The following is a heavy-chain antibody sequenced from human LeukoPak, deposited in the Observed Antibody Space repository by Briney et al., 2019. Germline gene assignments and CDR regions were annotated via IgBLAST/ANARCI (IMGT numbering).Heavy chain of an antibody. J-gene: IGHJ6*03. V-gene: IGHV7-4-1*02. D-gene: IGHD4-11*01. CDR2: INTNTGNP. CDR1: GYTFTSYA. Sequence: ASVKVSCKASGYTFTSYAMNWVRQAPGQGLEWMGWINTNTGNPTYAQGFTGRFVFSLDTSVSTAYLQISGLKAEDTAVYYCARVWTTVTYYYYMDVWGKGTTVTVSS. CDR3: ARVWTTVTYYYYMDV.